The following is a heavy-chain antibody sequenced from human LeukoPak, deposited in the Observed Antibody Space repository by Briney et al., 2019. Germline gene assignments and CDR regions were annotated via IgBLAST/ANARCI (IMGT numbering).Heavy chain of an antibody. CDR2: ISAYNGNT. D-gene: IGHD3-22*01. CDR1: GYTFTSYG. V-gene: IGHV1-18*01. J-gene: IGHJ4*02. Sequence: GASVKVSCKASGYTFTSYGISWARQAPGQGLEWMGWISAYNGNTNYAQKLQGRVTMTTDTSTSTAYMELRSLRSDDTAVYYCARNVYYYDSSGYFFGDYWGQGTLVTVSS. CDR3: ARNVYYYDSSGYFFGDY.